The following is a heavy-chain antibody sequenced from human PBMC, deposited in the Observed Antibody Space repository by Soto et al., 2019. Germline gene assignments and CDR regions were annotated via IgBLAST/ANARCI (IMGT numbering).Heavy chain of an antibody. V-gene: IGHV1-69*06. Sequence: SVKVSCKASGGTFSSYAISWVRQAPGQGLEWMGGIIPIFGTANYAQKFQGRVTITADKSTSTAYMELSSLRSEDTDVYYCARFGTAMFRDASDILGQGTMVTVSS. CDR1: GGTFSSYA. CDR3: ARFGTAMFRDASDI. J-gene: IGHJ3*02. D-gene: IGHD5-18*01. CDR2: IIPIFGTA.